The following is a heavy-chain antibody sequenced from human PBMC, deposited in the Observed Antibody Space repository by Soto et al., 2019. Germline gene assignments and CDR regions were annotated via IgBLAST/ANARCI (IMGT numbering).Heavy chain of an antibody. Sequence: ASVKVSCKVSGYTLTELSMHWVRQAPGKGLEWMGGLDPEDGETIYAQKFQGRVTMTEDTSTDTAYMELSSLRSEDTAVYYCATGIGGGTGEYYFDYWGQGTLVTVSS. CDR3: ATGIGGGTGEYYFDY. CDR1: GYTLTELS. J-gene: IGHJ4*02. D-gene: IGHD3-10*01. CDR2: LDPEDGET. V-gene: IGHV1-24*01.